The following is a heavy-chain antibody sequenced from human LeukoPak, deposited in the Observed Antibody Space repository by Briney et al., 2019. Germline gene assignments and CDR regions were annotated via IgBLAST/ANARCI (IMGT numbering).Heavy chain of an antibody. CDR3: ALGYGGNSPFDY. V-gene: IGHV4-34*01. D-gene: IGHD4-23*01. J-gene: IGHJ4*02. CDR2: INHSGST. Sequence: PSETLSLTCAVYGGSFSGYYWSWIRQPPGKGLEWIGEINHSGSTNYNPSLKSRVTISVDRSKNQFSLKLSSVTAADTAVYYCALGYGGNSPFDYWGQGTLVTVSS. CDR1: GGSFSGYY.